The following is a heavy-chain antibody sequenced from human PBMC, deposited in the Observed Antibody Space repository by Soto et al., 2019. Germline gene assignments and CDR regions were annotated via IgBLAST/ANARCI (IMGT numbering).Heavy chain of an antibody. CDR3: ANVYCYDSSASFDD. CDR2: INSGSSAT. J-gene: IGHJ4*02. CDR1: GFSFSSYS. D-gene: IGHD3-22*01. Sequence: GLSLRLSCVASGFSFSSYSITWVRQAPGRGLEWVSYINSGSSATYYADSVEGRFTISRDNAKNSLYLQMTSLRDEDTAVYYWANVYCYDSSASFDDCGQGPLVTVSS. V-gene: IGHV3-48*02.